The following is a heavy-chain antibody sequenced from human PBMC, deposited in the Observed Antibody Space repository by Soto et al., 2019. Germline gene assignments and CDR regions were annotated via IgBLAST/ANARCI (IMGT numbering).Heavy chain of an antibody. V-gene: IGHV4-31*03. CDR1: GGSISSGGYY. Sequence: SETLSLTCTFSGGSISSGGYYWSWIRQHPGKGLEWIGYIYYSGSTYYNPSLKSRVTISVDTSKNQFSLKLSSVTAADTAVYYCARHTPAISISDLWGQGTLVTVSS. CDR3: ARHTPAISISDL. D-gene: IGHD2-15*01. J-gene: IGHJ4*02. CDR2: IYYSGST.